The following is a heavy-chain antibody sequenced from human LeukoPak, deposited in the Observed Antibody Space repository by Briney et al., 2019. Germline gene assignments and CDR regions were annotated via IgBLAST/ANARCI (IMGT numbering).Heavy chain of an antibody. Sequence: SETLSLTCAVSGGSISSSIYYWGWIRQPPGKGLEWIGSIYYRGSTYYNPSLKSRVAISVDTSKNQFSLKLSSVTAADTAVYYCARDSRSGWGNWFDPWGQGTLVTVSS. D-gene: IGHD6-19*01. CDR2: IYYRGST. CDR3: ARDSRSGWGNWFDP. V-gene: IGHV4-39*07. CDR1: GGSISSSIYY. J-gene: IGHJ5*02.